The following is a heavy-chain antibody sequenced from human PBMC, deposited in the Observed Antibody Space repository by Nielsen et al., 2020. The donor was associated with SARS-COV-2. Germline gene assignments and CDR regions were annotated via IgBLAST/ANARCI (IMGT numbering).Heavy chain of an antibody. J-gene: IGHJ4*02. Sequence: VCQAPGKGLEWVSAISGSGGSTYYADSVKGRFTISRDNSKNTLYLQMNSLRDEDTAVYYCARGPHYDSSGYYYVHYFDYWGQGTLVTVSS. D-gene: IGHD3-22*01. CDR2: ISGSGGST. V-gene: IGHV3-23*01. CDR3: ARGPHYDSSGYYYVHYFDY.